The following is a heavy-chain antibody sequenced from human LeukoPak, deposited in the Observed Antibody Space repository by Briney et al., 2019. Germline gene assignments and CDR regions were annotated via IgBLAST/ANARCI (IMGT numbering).Heavy chain of an antibody. CDR3: ARVRRNYSSSWYSDY. CDR1: GGSFSGYY. D-gene: IGHD6-13*01. V-gene: IGHV4-34*01. CDR2: INHSGST. J-gene: IGHJ4*02. Sequence: SETLSLTCAVYGGSFSGYYWSWIRQPPGKGLEWIGEINHSGSTNYNPSLKSRVTISVDTSKNQFSLKLSSVTAADTAVYYCARVRRNYSSSWYSDYWGQGTLVTVSS.